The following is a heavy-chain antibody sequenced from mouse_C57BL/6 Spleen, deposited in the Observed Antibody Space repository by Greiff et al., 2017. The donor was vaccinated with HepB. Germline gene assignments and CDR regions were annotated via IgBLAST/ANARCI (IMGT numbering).Heavy chain of an antibody. Sequence: EVKLVESGGGLVQPGGSLKLSCAASGFTFSDYYMYWVRQTPEKRLEWVAYISNGGGSTYYPDTVKGRFTISRDNAKNTLYLQMSRLKSEDTAMYYCARIITTVVDWYFDVWGTGTTVTVSS. D-gene: IGHD1-1*01. CDR3: ARIITTVVDWYFDV. J-gene: IGHJ1*03. V-gene: IGHV5-12*01. CDR1: GFTFSDYY. CDR2: ISNGGGST.